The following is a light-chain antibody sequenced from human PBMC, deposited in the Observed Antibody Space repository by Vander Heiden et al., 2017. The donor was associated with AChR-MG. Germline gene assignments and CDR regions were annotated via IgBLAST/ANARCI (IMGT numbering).Light chain of an antibody. V-gene: IGKV3-15*01. J-gene: IGKJ1*01. CDR1: QYISLN. CDR3: QQYYNWPPWT. Sequence: EIVMTQSPVTLSVSPGERVTLSCRAGQYISLNLAWYQQKPGQAPRLLIYAASTRATDIPARFSGSGSGTEFTLTISSLQSEDFAVYYCQQYYNWPPWTFGQGTKVEIK. CDR2: AAS.